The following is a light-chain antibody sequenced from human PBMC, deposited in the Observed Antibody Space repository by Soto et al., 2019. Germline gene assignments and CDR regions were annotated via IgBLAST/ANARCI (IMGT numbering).Light chain of an antibody. J-gene: IGKJ2*01. CDR2: GAS. V-gene: IGKV3-15*01. CDR1: QSISSE. CDR3: QQGHNWPLT. Sequence: EIVMTQSPDTLSVSPGESATLSCRASQSISSELAWYQQKPGQPPRLLIYGASTRATGVPARFTGSGSGSDFTLTISGLQSEDFAIYYCQQGHNWPLTLGQGTRLEI.